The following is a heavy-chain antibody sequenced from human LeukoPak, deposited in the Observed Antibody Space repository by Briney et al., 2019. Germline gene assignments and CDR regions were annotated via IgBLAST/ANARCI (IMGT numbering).Heavy chain of an antibody. Sequence: GGSLRLSCAASGFTFSSYAMHWVRQAPGKGLEWVAVISYDGSNKYYADFVKGRFTISRDNSKNTLYLQMNSLRAEDTAVYYCGRGSVGFGELNYWGQGTLVTVSS. J-gene: IGHJ4*02. CDR2: ISYDGSNK. V-gene: IGHV3-30-3*01. CDR3: GRGSVGFGELNY. D-gene: IGHD3-10*01. CDR1: GFTFSSYA.